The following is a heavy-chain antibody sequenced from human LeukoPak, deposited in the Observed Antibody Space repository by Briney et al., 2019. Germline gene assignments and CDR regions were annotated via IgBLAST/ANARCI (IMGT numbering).Heavy chain of an antibody. Sequence: GGSLRLSCAAPGFTFSSYGMDWVRQAPGKGLEWLAFIWYDGSNKYYADSVKGRFTISRDNSKNTLYLQMNSLRAEDTAVYYCARDDRAQTMSDAFDIWGQGTMVTVSS. V-gene: IGHV3-33*01. CDR1: GFTFSSYG. D-gene: IGHD3-10*02. CDR3: ARDDRAQTMSDAFDI. J-gene: IGHJ3*02. CDR2: IWYDGSNK.